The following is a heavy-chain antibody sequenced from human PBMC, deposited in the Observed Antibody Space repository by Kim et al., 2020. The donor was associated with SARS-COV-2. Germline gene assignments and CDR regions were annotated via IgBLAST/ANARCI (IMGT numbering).Heavy chain of an antibody. CDR3: AREYGSSWTPFDY. CDR1: GYTFTSYG. J-gene: IGHJ4*02. Sequence: ASVKVSCKASGYTFTSYGISWVRQAPGHGLEWMGWISTYNGNTNYAQNLQGRVTLSTDTSTTTAYMELRSLRSDDTAVYYCAREYGSSWTPFDYCGQGTLVTVSP. V-gene: IGHV1-18*01. CDR2: ISTYNGNT. D-gene: IGHD6-13*01.